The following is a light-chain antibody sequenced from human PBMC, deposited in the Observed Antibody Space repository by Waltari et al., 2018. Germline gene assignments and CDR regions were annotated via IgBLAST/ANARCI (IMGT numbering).Light chain of an antibody. V-gene: IGLV1-47*01. CDR2: RNN. J-gene: IGLJ3*02. CDR3: AVWDDSLSVV. Sequence: QSVLTQPPSASGAPGQRVTISCSGTTSNIGNNYVFWYQQLPGTAPQLLIYRNNQRPYGVPDRFSGSKSGTSASLDISGLRSEDEAEYYCAVWDDSLSVVFGGGTKLTVV. CDR1: TSNIGNNY.